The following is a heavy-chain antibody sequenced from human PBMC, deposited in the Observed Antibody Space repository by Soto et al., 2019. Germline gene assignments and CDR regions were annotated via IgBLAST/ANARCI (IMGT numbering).Heavy chain of an antibody. CDR3: ARVSATGTRWFDP. J-gene: IGHJ5*02. V-gene: IGHV4-31*03. CDR2: ISHRGTA. D-gene: IGHD6-13*01. Sequence: TLSLTCTVSGGSISSGAYYWGWIRQHPGKGLEWIGYISHRGTAYYTPSLKSRVSLSVDPSKRQFSLNVTSLTAADTAVYSCARVSATGTRWFDPWGPGTLVTVSS. CDR1: GGSISSGAYY.